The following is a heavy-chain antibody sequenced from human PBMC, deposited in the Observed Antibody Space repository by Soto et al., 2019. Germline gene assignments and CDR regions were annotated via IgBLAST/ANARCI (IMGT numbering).Heavy chain of an antibody. CDR3: ARNGGGSYYFDAFDI. Sequence: PGGSLRLSCAASGFTFSSYAMHWVRQAPGKGLEWVAVISYDGSNKYYADSVKGRFTISRDNSKNTLYLQMNSLRAEDTAVYYCARNGGGSYYFDAFDIWGQGTMVTVSS. CDR2: ISYDGSNK. J-gene: IGHJ3*02. CDR1: GFTFSSYA. V-gene: IGHV3-30-3*01. D-gene: IGHD1-26*01.